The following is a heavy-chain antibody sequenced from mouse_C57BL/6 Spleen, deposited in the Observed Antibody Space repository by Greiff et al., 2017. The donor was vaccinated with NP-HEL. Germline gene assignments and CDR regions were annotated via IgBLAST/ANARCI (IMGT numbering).Heavy chain of an antibody. Sequence: VQLQESGPGLVQPSQSLSITCTVSGFSLTSYGVHWVRQSPGKGLEWLGVIWRGGSTDYNAAFMSRLSITKDNSKSQVFFKMNSLQADDTAIYYCAKSTGSRERGFDYWGQGTTLTVSS. V-gene: IGHV2-5*01. CDR2: IWRGGST. CDR1: GFSLTSYG. D-gene: IGHD1-1*01. J-gene: IGHJ2*01. CDR3: AKSTGSRERGFDY.